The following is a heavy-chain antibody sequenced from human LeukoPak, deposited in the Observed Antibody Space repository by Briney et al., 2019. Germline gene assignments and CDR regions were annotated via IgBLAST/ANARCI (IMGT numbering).Heavy chain of an antibody. CDR1: GFTFNNYW. Sequence: GGSLRLSCAAFGFTFNNYWMSWVGQAPGKGLEWVANINQDGSGKHYVDSVKGRFTISRDNAKNSLYLQMNSLRAEDTAVYFCAKASIAGAIGVLDYWGQGTLVTVSS. CDR2: INQDGSGK. D-gene: IGHD1-26*01. J-gene: IGHJ4*02. V-gene: IGHV3-7*01. CDR3: AKASIAGAIGVLDY.